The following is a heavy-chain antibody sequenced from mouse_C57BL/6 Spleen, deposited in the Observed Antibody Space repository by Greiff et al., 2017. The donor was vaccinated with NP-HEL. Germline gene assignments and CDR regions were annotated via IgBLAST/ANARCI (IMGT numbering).Heavy chain of an antibody. D-gene: IGHD1-1*01. CDR3: TGYYGSSYAMDY. CDR1: GFTFSSYA. CDR2: ISSGGDYI. J-gene: IGHJ4*01. V-gene: IGHV5-9-1*02. Sequence: EVKLMESGEGLVKPGGSLKLSCAASGFTFSSYAMSWVRQTPEKRLEWVAYISSGGDYIYYADTVKGRFTISRDNARNTLYLQMSSLKSEDTAMYYCTGYYGSSYAMDYWGQGTSVTVSS.